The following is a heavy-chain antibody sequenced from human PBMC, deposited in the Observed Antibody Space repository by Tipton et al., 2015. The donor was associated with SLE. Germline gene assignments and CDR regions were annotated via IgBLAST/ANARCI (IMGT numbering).Heavy chain of an antibody. CDR1: GYDFTSYY. D-gene: IGHD1-26*01. CDR2: INPSDGRT. V-gene: IGHV1-46*01. Sequence: QLVQSGVEVKKPGASVKISCKASGYDFTSYYMHWVRQAPGQGLEWMGVINPSDGRTTYAQKFQGRVTLTRDTSISTAYMEVSRLTSDDTAVYYCAREVWGFDPWGQGTLVTVSS. CDR3: AREVWGFDP. J-gene: IGHJ5*02.